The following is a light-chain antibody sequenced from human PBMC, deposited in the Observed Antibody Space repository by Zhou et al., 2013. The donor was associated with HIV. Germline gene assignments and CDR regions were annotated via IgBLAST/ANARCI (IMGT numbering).Light chain of an antibody. J-gene: IGKJ1*01. CDR2: DTS. CDR3: QQRTNWLGT. CDR1: QSLSSY. V-gene: IGKV3-11*01. Sequence: EVVLTQSPATLSLSPGERATLSCRASQSLSSYLAWYQQNLARLPGSYIHDTSYRAAGIPARFSGSGSETNFTLTITSLEPEDFAVYYCQQRTNWLGTFGQGTTVEVK.